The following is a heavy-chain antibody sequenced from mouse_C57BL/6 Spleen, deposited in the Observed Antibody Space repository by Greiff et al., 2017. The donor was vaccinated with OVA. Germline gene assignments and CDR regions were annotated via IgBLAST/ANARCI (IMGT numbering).Heavy chain of an antibody. V-gene: IGHV1-42*01. CDR2: INPSTGGT. CDR1: GYSFTGYY. Sequence: VQLQQSGPELVKPGASVKISCKASGYSFTGYYMNWVKQSPEKSLEWIGEINPSTGGTTYNQKFKAKATLTVDKSSSTAYMPLKSLTSEDSAVYYCAVAYYGYDGFDYWGQGTTLTVSS. D-gene: IGHD2-9*01. CDR3: AVAYYGYDGFDY. J-gene: IGHJ2*01.